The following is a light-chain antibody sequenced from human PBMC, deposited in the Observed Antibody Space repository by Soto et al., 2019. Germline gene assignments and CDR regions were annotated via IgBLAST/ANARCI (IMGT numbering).Light chain of an antibody. CDR1: SSDVGGYNY. V-gene: IGLV2-14*01. J-gene: IGLJ1*01. CDR2: EVS. Sequence: QSALTQPASVSGSPGQSITISCTGTSSDVGGYNYVSWYQQRPGKAPKLMIYEVSNRPSGLSNRFSGSKSGNTASLTISGLQAEDEADYYCCSYTSTSALFVFGTGTKLTVL. CDR3: CSYTSTSALFV.